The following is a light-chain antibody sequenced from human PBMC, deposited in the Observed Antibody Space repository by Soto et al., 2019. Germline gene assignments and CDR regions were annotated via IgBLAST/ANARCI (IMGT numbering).Light chain of an antibody. CDR3: QQYGSSMYT. CDR2: GAS. CDR1: KSVSSSY. J-gene: IGKJ2*01. Sequence: EIVLTQSPGTLSLSPGERATLSCRASKSVSSSYLAWYQQKPGQAPRLLIYGASSRATGIPDRFSGSGSGTDFTLIISRLEPEDFAVYYCQQYGSSMYTFGQGTKLEIK. V-gene: IGKV3-20*01.